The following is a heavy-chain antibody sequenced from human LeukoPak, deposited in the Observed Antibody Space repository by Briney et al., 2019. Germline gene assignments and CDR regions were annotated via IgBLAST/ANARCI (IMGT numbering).Heavy chain of an antibody. Sequence: SETLSLTCTVSGGSISSSSYYWSWIRQPPGKGLEWIGYIYYSGSTNYNPSLKSRVTISVDTSKNQFSLKLSSVTAADTAVYYCARALTLAGTFDYWGQGTLVTVSS. CDR2: IYYSGST. CDR3: ARALTLAGTFDY. J-gene: IGHJ4*02. V-gene: IGHV4-61*01. CDR1: GGSISSSSYY. D-gene: IGHD6-13*01.